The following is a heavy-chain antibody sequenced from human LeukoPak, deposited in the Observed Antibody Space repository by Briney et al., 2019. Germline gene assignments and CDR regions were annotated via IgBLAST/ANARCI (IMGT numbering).Heavy chain of an antibody. V-gene: IGHV4-34*01. CDR1: GGSFSGYY. D-gene: IGHD2-2*01. J-gene: IGHJ5*02. CDR3: ARGLDVVVPAAIGSWFDP. CDR2: INHSGST. Sequence: PSETLSLTCAVYGGSFSGYYWSWIRQPPGKGLEWIGEINHSGSTNYNPSLKSLVTISVDTSKNQFSLKLSSVTAADTAVYYCARGLDVVVPAAIGSWFDPWGQGTLVTVSS.